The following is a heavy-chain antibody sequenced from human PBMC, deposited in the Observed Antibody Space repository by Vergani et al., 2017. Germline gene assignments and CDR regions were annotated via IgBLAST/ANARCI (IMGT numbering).Heavy chain of an antibody. CDR1: GFTFSSYD. D-gene: IGHD2-15*01. CDR2: IGTAGDT. V-gene: IGHV3-13*01. J-gene: IGHJ6*02. CDR3: ARDRPRYCSGGSCYRRGEHYYGMDV. Sequence: EVQLVESGGGLVQPGGSLRLSCAASGFTFSSYDMHWVRQATGKGLEWVSAIGTAGDTYYPGSVKGRFTISSENAKNSLYLQMNSLRAGDTAVYYCARDRPRYCSGGSCYRRGEHYYGMDVWGQGTTVTVSS.